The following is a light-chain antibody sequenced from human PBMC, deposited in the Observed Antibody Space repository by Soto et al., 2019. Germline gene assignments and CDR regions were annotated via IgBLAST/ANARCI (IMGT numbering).Light chain of an antibody. Sequence: EIVLTQSPATLSLSPGERATLSCRASQSISSSLAWYQQKLGQAPRLLIYDASRRATGIPDRFSGSGSGTDFTLTISRLEPEDFVVYYCQQYGRSPTFGQGTKVDIK. CDR2: DAS. CDR3: QQYGRSPT. V-gene: IGKV3-20*01. J-gene: IGKJ1*01. CDR1: QSISSS.